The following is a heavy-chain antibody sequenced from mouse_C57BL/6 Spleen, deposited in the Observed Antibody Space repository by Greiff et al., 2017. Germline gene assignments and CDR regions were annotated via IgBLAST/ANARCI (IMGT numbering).Heavy chain of an antibody. CDR3: ARGGWFDY. CDR1: GYTFTSYG. D-gene: IGHD1-1*02. CDR2: IYPRSGNT. V-gene: IGHV1-81*01. Sequence: VQLQESGAELARPGASVKLSCKASGYTFTSYGISWVKQRTGQGLEWIGEIYPRSGNTYYNEKFKGKATLTADKSSSTAYMELRSLTSEDSAVYFCARGGWFDYWGQGTTRTVSS. J-gene: IGHJ2*01.